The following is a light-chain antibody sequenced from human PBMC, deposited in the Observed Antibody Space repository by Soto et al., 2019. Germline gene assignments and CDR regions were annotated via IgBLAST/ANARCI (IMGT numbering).Light chain of an antibody. CDR1: SSDVGGYNY. Sequence: QSSLTQPASVSGSPGQSITISCTGTSSDVGGYNYVSWYQQYPGKAPKLIIYEVSNRPSGVSNRFSGSKSGNTASLTISGLQAEDEADYNCLSYTSRSTLVFGTGTKVTVL. CDR3: LSYTSRSTLV. V-gene: IGLV2-14*01. J-gene: IGLJ1*01. CDR2: EVS.